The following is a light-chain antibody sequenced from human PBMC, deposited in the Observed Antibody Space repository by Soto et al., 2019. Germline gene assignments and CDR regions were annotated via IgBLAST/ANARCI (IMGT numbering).Light chain of an antibody. CDR2: DAS. J-gene: IGKJ2*01. CDR3: QQRSNWPAT. CDR1: QSVSSY. Sequence: EIVLTQSPATLSLSPGERATLSCRARQSVSSYLAWYQQKPGQAPRLLIYDASNRATGIPARFSGSGSGTDFTLTISSLEPEDFAVYYCQQRSNWPATFGQVTKLEIK. V-gene: IGKV3-11*01.